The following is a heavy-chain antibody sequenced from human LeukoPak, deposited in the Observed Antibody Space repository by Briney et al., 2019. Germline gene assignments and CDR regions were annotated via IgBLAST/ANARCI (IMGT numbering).Heavy chain of an antibody. CDR2: ISSSGSTI. V-gene: IGHV3-11*04. D-gene: IGHD4-23*01. Sequence: LSLTCTVSGGSISSHYWNWIRQAPGKGLEWVSYISSSGSTIYYADSVKGRFTISRDNAKNSLYLQMNSLRAEDTAVYYCARESYGGNPYYFDYWGQGTLVTVSS. CDR3: ARESYGGNPYYFDY. CDR1: GGSISSHY. J-gene: IGHJ4*02.